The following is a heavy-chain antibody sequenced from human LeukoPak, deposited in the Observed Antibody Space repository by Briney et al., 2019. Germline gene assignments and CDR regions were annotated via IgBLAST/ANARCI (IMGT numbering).Heavy chain of an antibody. CDR1: GYTFTSYD. CDR3: ARVGRDGYNYYFYY. D-gene: IGHD5-24*01. Sequence: VASVKVSCKASGYTFTSYDINWVRQATGQGLEWMGWMNPNSGNTGYAQKFQGRVTITRNTSISTAYMELSSLRSEDTAVYYCARVGRDGYNYYFYYWGQGTLVTVSS. J-gene: IGHJ4*02. V-gene: IGHV1-8*03. CDR2: MNPNSGNT.